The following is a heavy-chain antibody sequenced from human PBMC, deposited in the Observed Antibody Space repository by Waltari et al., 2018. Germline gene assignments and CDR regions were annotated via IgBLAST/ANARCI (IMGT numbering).Heavy chain of an antibody. CDR1: GFTFSSYA. D-gene: IGHD1-26*01. J-gene: IGHJ4*02. V-gene: IGHV3-30-3*01. CDR3: ARESSGSYYNEGYFDY. CDR2: ISYDGSNK. Sequence: QVQLVESGGGVVQPGRSLRLSCAASGFTFSSYAMHWVRQAPGKGLEWVAVISYDGSNKYYADSVKGRFTISRDKSKNTLYLQMNSLRAEDTAVYYCARESSGSYYNEGYFDYWGQGTLVTVSS.